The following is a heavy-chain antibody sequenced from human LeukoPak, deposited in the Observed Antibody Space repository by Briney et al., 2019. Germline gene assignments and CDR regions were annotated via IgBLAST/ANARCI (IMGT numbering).Heavy chain of an antibody. CDR3: ATVRFGHGVY. CDR1: GDSISRSIYY. D-gene: IGHD3-10*01. Sequence: PSEALSLTCTVSGDSISRSIYYWGWIRQPPGKGLEWIGSIHYSGSTFFNPSLESRATISVDTSKNQFSLRLTSVTAADTAVYSCATVRFGHGVYWGQGTLVTVSS. V-gene: IGHV4-39*01. CDR2: IHYSGST. J-gene: IGHJ4*02.